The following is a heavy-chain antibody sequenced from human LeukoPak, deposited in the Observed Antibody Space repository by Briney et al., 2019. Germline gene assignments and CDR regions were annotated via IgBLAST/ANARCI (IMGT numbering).Heavy chain of an antibody. V-gene: IGHV3-74*01. CDR2: INSDGSSP. CDR3: ARVSDYSNYFDF. J-gene: IGHJ4*02. CDR1: GFTFSTYW. D-gene: IGHD4-11*01. Sequence: PGGSLTLSCAASGFTFSTYWMHWVRQAPGKGLVWVSHINSDGSSPSYAGSVKGRFTISRDNSQNMLYLQMNSLRAEDTAVYYCARVSDYSNYFDFWGQGTLVTVSS.